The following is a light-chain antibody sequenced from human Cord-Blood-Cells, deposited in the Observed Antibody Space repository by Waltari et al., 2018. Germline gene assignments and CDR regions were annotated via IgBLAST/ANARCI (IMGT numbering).Light chain of an antibody. J-gene: IGLJ1*01. CDR3: SSYTSSSTLV. CDR1: SSDVGGYNY. CDR2: EVS. Sequence: QPALTQPASVSASPGQSLTIPCTGTSSDVGGYNYVSWYQQHPGKAPKLMIYEVSNRPSGVSNRFSGSKSGNTASLTISGLQAEDEADYYCSSYTSSSTLVFGTGTKVTVL. V-gene: IGLV2-14*01.